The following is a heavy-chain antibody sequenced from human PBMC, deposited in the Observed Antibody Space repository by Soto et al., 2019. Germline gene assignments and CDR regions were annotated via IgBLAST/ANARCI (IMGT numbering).Heavy chain of an antibody. V-gene: IGHV1-69*06. CDR3: AREVMATNPHYYGMDV. J-gene: IGHJ6*02. Sequence: QVQLVQSGAEVKKPGSSVKVSCKASGGTFSSYATSWVRQAPGQGLEWMGGIIPIFGTANYAQKFQGRVTITADKSTSTAYMELSSLRSEDTAVYYCAREVMATNPHYYGMDVWGQGTTVTVSS. CDR2: IIPIFGTA. D-gene: IGHD2-21*01. CDR1: GGTFSSYA.